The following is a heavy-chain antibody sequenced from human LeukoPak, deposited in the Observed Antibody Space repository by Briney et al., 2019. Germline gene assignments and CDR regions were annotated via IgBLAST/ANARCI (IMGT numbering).Heavy chain of an antibody. V-gene: IGHV4-34*01. CDR2: INHSGST. Sequence: SETLSLTCTVSGGSISGYYWSWIRQPPGKGLEWIGEINHSGSTNYNPSLKSRVTISVDTSKNQFSLKLSSVTAADTAVYYCARAYMTTGYNWFDPWGQGTLVTVSS. J-gene: IGHJ5*02. D-gene: IGHD4-17*01. CDR1: GGSISGYY. CDR3: ARAYMTTGYNWFDP.